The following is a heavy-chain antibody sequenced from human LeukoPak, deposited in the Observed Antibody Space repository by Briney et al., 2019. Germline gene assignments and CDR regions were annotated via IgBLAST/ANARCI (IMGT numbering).Heavy chain of an antibody. D-gene: IGHD3-22*01. CDR2: IYHSGST. J-gene: IGHJ3*02. CDR1: GGSISSSSYY. Sequence: SETLSLTCTVSGGSISSSSYYWGWIRQPPGKGLEWIGSIYHSGSTYFHPSLKSRVTISVDTSKNQFSLKLSSVTAADTAVYYCARDQAAYYDRSGYHYSSTAAAFDIWGQGTVVTVSS. CDR3: ARDQAAYYDRSGYHYSSTAAAFDI. V-gene: IGHV4-39*07.